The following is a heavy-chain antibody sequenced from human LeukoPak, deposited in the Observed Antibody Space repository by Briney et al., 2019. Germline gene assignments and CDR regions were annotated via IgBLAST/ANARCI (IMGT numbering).Heavy chain of an antibody. J-gene: IGHJ4*02. CDR1: GGSFSGYF. V-gene: IGHV4-34*01. CDR2: INHSGST. D-gene: IGHD3-10*01. Sequence: SETLSLTCAVYGGSFSGYFWSWIRQPPGKGLEWIGEINHSGSTNYNPSLKSRVTISVNTSKNQFSLKLSSLTATDTAVYYCARGVGFVKIDYWGQGTLVTVSS. CDR3: ARGVGFVKIDY.